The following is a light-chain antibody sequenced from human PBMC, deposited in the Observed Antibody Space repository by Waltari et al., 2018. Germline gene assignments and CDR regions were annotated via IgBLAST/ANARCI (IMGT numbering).Light chain of an antibody. Sequence: EIELTQSPGTLSLSQGDRANLSCRSSQSVSRTLPWYQQKPGQAPRLLIYDASSRATVIPDRFSGSWSGTDFSLTIGRLEPEDFAVYYCQKYGTLPATFGQGTKVEIK. J-gene: IGKJ1*01. CDR1: QSVSRT. CDR2: DAS. CDR3: QKYGTLPAT. V-gene: IGKV3-20*01.